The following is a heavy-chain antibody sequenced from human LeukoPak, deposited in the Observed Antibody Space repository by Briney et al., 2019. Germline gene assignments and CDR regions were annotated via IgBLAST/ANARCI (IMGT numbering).Heavy chain of an antibody. CDR3: ARAPDYGGNSVTYYFDY. CDR2: ISYDGSNK. J-gene: IGHJ4*02. V-gene: IGHV3-30*04. Sequence: GGSLRLSCAASGFTFSSYAMHWVRQAPGKGLEWVAVISYDGSNKYYADSVKGRFTISRDNSKNTLYLQMNSLRAEDTAVYHCARAPDYGGNSVTYYFDYWGQGTLVTVSS. D-gene: IGHD4-23*01. CDR1: GFTFSSYA.